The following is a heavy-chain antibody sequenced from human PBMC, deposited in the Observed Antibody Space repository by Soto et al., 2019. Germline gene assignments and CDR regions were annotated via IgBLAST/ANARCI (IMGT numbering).Heavy chain of an antibody. D-gene: IGHD6-6*01. CDR3: ARGSAARPEWFDP. Sequence: SETLSLTCTVSGGSINSYYWSWIRQPPGKGLELIGYIYYSGTTNYTPSLKSRVTISVDTSKNQFSLKLTSVTAADTAVYYCARGSAARPEWFDPWGQGTLVTVSS. CDR1: GGSINSYY. V-gene: IGHV4-59*01. J-gene: IGHJ5*02. CDR2: IYYSGTT.